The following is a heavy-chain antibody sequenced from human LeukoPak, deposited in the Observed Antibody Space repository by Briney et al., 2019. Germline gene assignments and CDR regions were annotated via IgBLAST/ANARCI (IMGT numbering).Heavy chain of an antibody. J-gene: IGHJ4*02. CDR2: IIPVVNIP. V-gene: IGHV1-69*04. CDR3: ATQTYRGSYSGVAY. CDR1: GGTFSSYA. D-gene: IGHD3-16*01. Sequence: ASVKVSCKASGGTFSSYAISWVQQAPGQGLEWMGRIIPVVNIPDYAQKFQGRVTIIADKSTSTVYMELSSLKSEDTAIYYCATQTYRGSYSGVAYWGQGTLVTVSS.